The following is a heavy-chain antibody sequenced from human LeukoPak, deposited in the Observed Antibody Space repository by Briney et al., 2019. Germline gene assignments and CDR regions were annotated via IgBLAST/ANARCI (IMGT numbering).Heavy chain of an antibody. D-gene: IGHD3-22*01. CDR2: INHSGST. Sequence: PSETLSLTCALYGGSFRGYYWSWIRQPPGKGLEWIGEINHSGSTNYNPSLKSRVTISVDTSKNQFSLKLNSVTAADTAVYYCARRGYYDSSGYYYWGQGTLVTVSS. J-gene: IGHJ4*02. CDR3: ARRGYYDSSGYYY. V-gene: IGHV4-34*01. CDR1: GGSFRGYY.